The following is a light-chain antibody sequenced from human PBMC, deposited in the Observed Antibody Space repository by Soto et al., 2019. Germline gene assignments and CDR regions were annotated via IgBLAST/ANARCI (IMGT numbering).Light chain of an antibody. CDR3: QQYNNRPT. Sequence: EIVMTQSPATLSVSPGERATLSCRASQSVSRNLAWYQPRPGQAPSLLISGASTRATGIAARFSGNGSGTEFTLTISSLKSEDSALYDCQQYNNRPTVGQGTRLEIK. V-gene: IGKV3-15*01. CDR1: QSVSRN. CDR2: GAS. J-gene: IGKJ5*01.